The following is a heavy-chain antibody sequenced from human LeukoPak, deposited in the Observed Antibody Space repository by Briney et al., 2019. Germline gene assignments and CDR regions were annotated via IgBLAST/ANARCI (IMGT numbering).Heavy chain of an antibody. V-gene: IGHV3-30*18. Sequence: GRSLRLSCAASGFTFSSYGMHWVRQAPGEGLEWVAVISYDGSNKYYADSVKGRFTISRDNSKNTLYLQMNSLRAEDTAVYYCAKAGSSGYYHGKDYYGMDVWGQGTTVTVSS. D-gene: IGHD3-22*01. CDR1: GFTFSSYG. CDR3: AKAGSSGYYHGKDYYGMDV. J-gene: IGHJ6*02. CDR2: ISYDGSNK.